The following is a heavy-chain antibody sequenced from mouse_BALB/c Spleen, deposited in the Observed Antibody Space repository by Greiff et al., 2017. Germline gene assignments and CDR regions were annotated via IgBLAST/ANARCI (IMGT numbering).Heavy chain of an antibody. V-gene: IGHV1-87*01. CDR3: ARDAYAMDY. CDR2: IYPGDGDT. Sequence: QVQLKQSGAELARPGASVKLSCKASGYTFTSYWMQWVKQRPGQGLEWIGAIYPGDGDTRYTQKFKGKATLTADKSSSTAYMQLSSLASEDSAVYYCARDAYAMDYWGQGTSVTVSS. CDR1: GYTFTSYW. J-gene: IGHJ4*01.